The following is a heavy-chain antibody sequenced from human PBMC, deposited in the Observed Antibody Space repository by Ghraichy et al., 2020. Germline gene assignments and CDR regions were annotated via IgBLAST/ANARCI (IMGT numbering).Heavy chain of an antibody. CDR3: ARIDSSENYYVIDY. CDR2: IYHNGGI. Sequence: ETLSLTCSVSGHSISYGYYWGWIRQHPGKGLEWIGSIYHNGGIYYSPSLKSRVTISVDTFKNQFSLTLSSVAAADTAAYYCARIDSSENYYVIDYWGQGTLITVSS. D-gene: IGHD1-26*01. CDR1: GHSISYGYY. V-gene: IGHV4-38-2*02. J-gene: IGHJ4*02.